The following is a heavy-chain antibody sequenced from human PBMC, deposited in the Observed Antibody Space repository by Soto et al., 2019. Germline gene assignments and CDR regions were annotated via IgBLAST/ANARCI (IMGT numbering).Heavy chain of an antibody. CDR2: IWYDGSNK. CDR1: GFTFSSYG. Sequence: SLRLSCAASGFTFSSYGMHWVRQAPGKGLEWVAVIWYDGSNKYYADSVKGRFTISRDNSKNTLYLQMNSLRAEDTAVYYCARTGSQFTGAFDIWGQGTMVTVSS. CDR3: ARTGSQFTGAFDI. V-gene: IGHV3-33*01. J-gene: IGHJ3*02. D-gene: IGHD1-26*01.